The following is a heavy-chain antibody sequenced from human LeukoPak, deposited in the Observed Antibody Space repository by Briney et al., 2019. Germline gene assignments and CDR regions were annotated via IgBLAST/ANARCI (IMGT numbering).Heavy chain of an antibody. CDR3: AIPLRYCSRGRCSPYYIHN. CDR1: GYTFTGYY. Sequence: ASVKVSCKASGYTFTGYYMPWVRQAPGQGLEWMGWINPNSGGTNYAQKFQGRATMTRDTSISTAYMELSRLRSDDTAAYYCAIPLRYCSRGRCSPYYIHNGGQGTLVTVSS. J-gene: IGHJ4*02. D-gene: IGHD2-15*01. CDR2: INPNSGGT. V-gene: IGHV1-2*02.